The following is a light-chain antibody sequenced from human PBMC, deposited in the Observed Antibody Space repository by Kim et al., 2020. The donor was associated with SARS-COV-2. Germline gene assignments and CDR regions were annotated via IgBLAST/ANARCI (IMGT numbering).Light chain of an antibody. J-gene: IGLJ2*01. CDR3: SSYTSSSTLV. Sequence: QSALTQPASVSGSPGQSITISCTGTSSDVGGYNYVSWYQQHPGKAPKLMIYDVSKRPSGVSYRFSGSKSDNTASLTISGLQAEDEADYYCSSYTSSSTLVFGGGTQLTVL. CDR2: DVS. CDR1: SSDVGGYNY. V-gene: IGLV2-14*01.